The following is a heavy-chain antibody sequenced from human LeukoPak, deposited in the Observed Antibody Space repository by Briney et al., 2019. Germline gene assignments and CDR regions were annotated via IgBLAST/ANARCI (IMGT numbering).Heavy chain of an antibody. J-gene: IGHJ4*02. Sequence: SQTLSLTCTVSGGSISSGSYYWSWIRQPAGKGLEWIGRIYTNGSTNYNPSLKSRVTMSVDTSKNQFSLKLSSVTAADTAVYYCARETGVAYYYEYWGQGTLVTVSS. CDR1: GGSISSGSYY. D-gene: IGHD1-14*01. CDR2: IYTNGST. CDR3: ARETGVAYYYEY. V-gene: IGHV4-61*02.